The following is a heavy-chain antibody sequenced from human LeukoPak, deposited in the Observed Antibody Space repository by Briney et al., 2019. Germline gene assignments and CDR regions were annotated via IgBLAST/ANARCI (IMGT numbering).Heavy chain of an antibody. D-gene: IGHD3-16*01. J-gene: IGHJ5*02. CDR2: VYYSGTT. CDR3: ARVLHPTVPDVGWGNWFDP. V-gene: IGHV4-38-2*02. CDR1: GYSISSAYY. Sequence: PSETLSLTCIVSGYSISSAYYWGWIRQPPGKGLEWIGSVYYSGTTYYNPSLESRVTISRDTSKNQSPLKMNSVTAADTAIYYCARVLHPTVPDVGWGNWFDPWGQGILVTVSS.